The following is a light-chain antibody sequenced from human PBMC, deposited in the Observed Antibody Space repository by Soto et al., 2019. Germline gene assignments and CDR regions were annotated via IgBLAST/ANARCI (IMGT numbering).Light chain of an antibody. CDR3: AAWDVSLNGVV. J-gene: IGLJ2*01. CDR1: SSNIGSNT. CDR2: SNN. Sequence: QSVLTQPPSACGTPGQRVTISCSGSSSNIGSNTVNWYQQLPGTAPKLLIYSNNQRPSGVPDRFSGSKSGTSASLAISGLQSEDEADYYCAAWDVSLNGVVFGGGTKLTVL. V-gene: IGLV1-44*01.